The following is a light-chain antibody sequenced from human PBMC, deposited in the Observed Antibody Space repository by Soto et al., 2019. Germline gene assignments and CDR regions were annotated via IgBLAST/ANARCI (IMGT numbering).Light chain of an antibody. CDR3: SAYAGSNSFVV. J-gene: IGLJ2*01. Sequence: QSALTQPPSASGSLGQSVTISCTGTSSDIGRYEFVSWYQHHPGKAPKLIIYEVTERPSGVPDRFSGSKSGNTASLTVSGLQSEDEADYYCSAYAGSNSFVVFGGGTKLTVL. V-gene: IGLV2-8*01. CDR1: SSDIGRYEF. CDR2: EVT.